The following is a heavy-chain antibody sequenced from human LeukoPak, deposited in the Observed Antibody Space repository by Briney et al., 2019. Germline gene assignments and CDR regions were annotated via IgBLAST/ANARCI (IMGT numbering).Heavy chain of an antibody. V-gene: IGHV3-30*02. CDR3: AKDVGIAAAGALGY. D-gene: IGHD6-25*01. CDR2: IRYDGSNK. Sequence: GGSLRLSCAASGFTFSSYAMSWVRQAPGKGLEWVAFIRYDGSNKYYADSVKGRFTISRDNSKNTLYLQMNSLRAEDTAVYYCAKDVGIAAAGALGYWGQGTLVTVSS. CDR1: GFTFSSYA. J-gene: IGHJ4*02.